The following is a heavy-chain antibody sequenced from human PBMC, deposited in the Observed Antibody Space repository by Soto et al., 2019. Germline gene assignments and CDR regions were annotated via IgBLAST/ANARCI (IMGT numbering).Heavy chain of an antibody. Sequence: GGSLRLSCAASGFTFSSYAMSWVRQAPGKGLEWVSAISGSGGSTYYADSVKGRFTISRDNTQTTLYLQMNSLRGEDTAVYYCAKGKVTAFLDWFDPWGQGTLVTVSS. CDR3: AKGKVTAFLDWFDP. V-gene: IGHV3-23*01. CDR1: GFTFSSYA. J-gene: IGHJ5*02. CDR2: ISGSGGST. D-gene: IGHD2-21*02.